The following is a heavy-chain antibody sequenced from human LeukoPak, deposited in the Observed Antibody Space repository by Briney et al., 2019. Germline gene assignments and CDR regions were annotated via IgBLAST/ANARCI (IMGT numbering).Heavy chain of an antibody. D-gene: IGHD1-26*01. J-gene: IGHJ4*02. CDR1: GFTFSDYY. CDR3: ASGNYFDY. CDR2: IKPDGTEK. Sequence: PGGSLRLSCAASGFTFSDYYMSWVRQAPGKGLECVANIKPDGTEKYYVDSVKGRFTISRDNAKNSLYLQMNSLRAEDTAVYYCASGNYFDYWGQGTLVTVSS. V-gene: IGHV3-7*01.